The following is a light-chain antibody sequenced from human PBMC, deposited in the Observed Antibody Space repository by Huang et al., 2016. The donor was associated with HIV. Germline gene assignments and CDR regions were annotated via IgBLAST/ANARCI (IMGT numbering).Light chain of an antibody. Sequence: DIVMIQSPLSLPVTPGKPASISCRSSQSLLHTNAYNYLDWYLQKPGQSPQLLIYLGSSRASGVPDRFSGGGSGTRFSLNISRVEAEDAGIYYCMEALKTPYTFGQGTKLEIK. J-gene: IGKJ2*01. V-gene: IGKV2-28*01. CDR1: QSLLHTNAYNY. CDR3: MEALKTPYT. CDR2: LGS.